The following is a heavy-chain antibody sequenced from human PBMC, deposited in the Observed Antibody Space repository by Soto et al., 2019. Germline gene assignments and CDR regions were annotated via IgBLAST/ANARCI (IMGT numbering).Heavy chain of an antibody. CDR1: GGPFGSSA. CDR2: IIPVFDKA. Sequence: QVQLVQSGADVKKPGSSVKVSCKTSGGPFGSSAISWVRQAPAQGLEWMGEIIPVFDKANYAQNIQGRLTFNAAAPTGTVLMQISSLRSEDTAVYFCAGLRRDWGAAFDFWGLGTFVTVSS. J-gene: IGHJ3*01. CDR3: AGLRRDWGAAFDF. D-gene: IGHD3-16*01. V-gene: IGHV1-69*01.